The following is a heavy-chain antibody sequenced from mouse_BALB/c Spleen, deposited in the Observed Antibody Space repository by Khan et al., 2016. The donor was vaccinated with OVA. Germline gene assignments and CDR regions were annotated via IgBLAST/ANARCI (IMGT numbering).Heavy chain of an antibody. CDR2: INPTTGYT. J-gene: IGHJ3*01. Sequence: QVQLQQSGAELAKPGASVKMSCKASGYTFTSYWMHWVKQRPGQGLEWIGFINPTTGYTEYNQKFKDKAPLTADKSSSTAYMQLSSLTSEDSAVYYCARSPTRSTQFSYWGQGTLVTVSA. D-gene: IGHD2-4*01. V-gene: IGHV1-7*01. CDR3: ARSPTRSTQFSY. CDR1: GYTFTSYW.